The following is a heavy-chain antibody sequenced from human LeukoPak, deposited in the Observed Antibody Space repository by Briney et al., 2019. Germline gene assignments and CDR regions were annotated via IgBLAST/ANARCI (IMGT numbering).Heavy chain of an antibody. Sequence: GRSLRLSCAASGFTFSSYAMHWVRQAPGKGLEWVAVISYDGSNKYYADSVKGRFTISRDNSKNTLYLQMNSLRPEDTAVYYCAKDGGKVRFDYWGQGTLVIVSS. CDR2: ISYDGSNK. V-gene: IGHV3-30-3*01. CDR1: GFTFSSYA. J-gene: IGHJ4*02. CDR3: AKDGGKVRFDY.